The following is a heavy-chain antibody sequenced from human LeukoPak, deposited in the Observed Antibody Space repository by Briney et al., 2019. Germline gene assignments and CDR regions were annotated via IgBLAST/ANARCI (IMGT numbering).Heavy chain of an antibody. J-gene: IGHJ6*03. D-gene: IGHD2-15*01. Sequence: GASVKVSCKASGGTFSSYAIGWVRQAPGQGLEWMGGIIPIFGTANYAQKFQGRVTITADESTSTAYMELSSLRSEDTAVYYCAGLASRNYYYYMDVWDKGTTVTVSS. CDR1: GGTFSSYA. V-gene: IGHV1-69*13. CDR3: AGLASRNYYYYMDV. CDR2: IIPIFGTA.